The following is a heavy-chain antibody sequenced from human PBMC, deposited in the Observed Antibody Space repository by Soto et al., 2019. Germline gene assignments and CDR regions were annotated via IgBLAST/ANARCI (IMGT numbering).Heavy chain of an antibody. CDR2: VIPIFGTA. CDR3: ATYDSSGYYLAQGAFDI. CDR1: GGTFSSYA. Sequence: ASVKVSCKASGGTFSSYALSWVLPAPGQGNKWMGGVIPIFGTANYAQNFQGRVTITADESTSTAYMELSSLRSEDTAVYYCATYDSSGYYLAQGAFDIWGQGTMVTVSS. J-gene: IGHJ3*02. V-gene: IGHV1-69*13. D-gene: IGHD3-22*01.